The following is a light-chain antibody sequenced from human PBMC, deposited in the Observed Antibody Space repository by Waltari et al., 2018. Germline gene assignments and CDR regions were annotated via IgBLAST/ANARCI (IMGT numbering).Light chain of an antibody. CDR2: CAS. J-gene: IGKJ1*01. Sequence: EIVLTQSPATLSLSPGERATLSCRASQSVSSYLAWYQQMPGQAPRLLIHCASNRATGIPARFSGSGSGTDFTLTISSLEPEDFAVYYCQQRSNWPRTFGQGTKVEIK. V-gene: IGKV3-11*01. CDR3: QQRSNWPRT. CDR1: QSVSSY.